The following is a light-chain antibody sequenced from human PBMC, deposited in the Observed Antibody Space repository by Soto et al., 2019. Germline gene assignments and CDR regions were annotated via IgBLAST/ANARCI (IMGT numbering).Light chain of an antibody. CDR2: QVS. J-gene: IGLJ3*02. CDR3: SSYISMIVRV. Sequence: QSVLTQPASVSGSPGQSITISCTGTSSDVGGYDFVSWYQHHPGKAPRLIIYQVSNRPSGVSNRFSGSKSGNTASLTISRLQPEDEADYYCSSYISMIVRVFGGGTKVTVL. V-gene: IGLV2-14*01. CDR1: SSDVGGYDF.